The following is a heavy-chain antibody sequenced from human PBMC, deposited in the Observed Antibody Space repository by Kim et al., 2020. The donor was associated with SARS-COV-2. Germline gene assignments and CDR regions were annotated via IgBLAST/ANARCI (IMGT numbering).Heavy chain of an antibody. Sequence: VKGRLNISRDNSKNTLYLQMNGLRAEDTAVYYCARDGLGANYYYCGMDVWGQGTTVTVSS. V-gene: IGHV3-30*07. J-gene: IGHJ6*02. CDR3: ARDGLGANYYYCGMDV. D-gene: IGHD3-16*01.